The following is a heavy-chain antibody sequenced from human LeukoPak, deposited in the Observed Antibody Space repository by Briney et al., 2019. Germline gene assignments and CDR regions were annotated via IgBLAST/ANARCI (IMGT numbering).Heavy chain of an antibody. V-gene: IGHV4-61*05. CDR3: ARSYSSSWYVI. CDR2: IYYSGST. Sequence: SETLSLTCTVSGGSISTSNYYWGWIRQPPGKGLEWIGYIYYSGSTNYNPSLKSRVTISVDTSKNQFSLKLSSVTAADTAVYYCARSYSSSWYVIWGQGTLVTVSS. CDR1: GGSISTSNYY. J-gene: IGHJ4*02. D-gene: IGHD6-13*01.